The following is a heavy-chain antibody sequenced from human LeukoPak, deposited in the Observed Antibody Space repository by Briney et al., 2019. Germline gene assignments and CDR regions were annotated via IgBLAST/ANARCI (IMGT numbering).Heavy chain of an antibody. CDR1: GFPVISNY. CDR2: IYRGGSP. J-gene: IGHJ2*01. V-gene: IGHV3-53*05. D-gene: IGHD3-10*01. CDR3: ARDRDYWYFDL. Sequence: PGGSLRLSFAASGFPVISNYMSWVRQAPGKGLEFVSVIYRGGSPYYADSVKGRFTISRDNSKNTLYLQMNSLRAEDTAVYYCARDRDYWYFDLWGRGTLVTVSS.